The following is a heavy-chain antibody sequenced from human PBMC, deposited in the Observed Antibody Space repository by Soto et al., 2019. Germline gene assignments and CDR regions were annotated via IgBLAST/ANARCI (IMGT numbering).Heavy chain of an antibody. CDR3: ARDDPGSSGFVPGMDV. J-gene: IGHJ6*02. CDR2: ISSSSSYI. Sequence: GSLRLSCAASGFTFSSYSMNWVRQAPGKGLEWVSSISSSSSYIYYADSVKGRFTISRDNAKNSLYLKMNSLRAEDTAVYYCARDDPGSSGFVPGMDVWGQGTTVTVSS. D-gene: IGHD3-22*01. CDR1: GFTFSSYS. V-gene: IGHV3-21*01.